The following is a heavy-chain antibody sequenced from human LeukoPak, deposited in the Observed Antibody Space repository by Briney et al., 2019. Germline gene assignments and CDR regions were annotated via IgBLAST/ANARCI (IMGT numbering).Heavy chain of an antibody. D-gene: IGHD3-10*01. V-gene: IGHV3-23*01. CDR2: ISGDGYST. CDR3: AKDLEGSGSYPYYFDY. CDR1: GFTFSSYA. Sequence: PGGSLRLSCAVSGFTFSSYAMSWVRQAPGKGLEWVSAISGDGYSTYYADSVKGRFTIFRDNSKNTLYLQMNILRAEDAALYYCAKDLEGSGSYPYYFDYWGQGTLVTVSS. J-gene: IGHJ4*02.